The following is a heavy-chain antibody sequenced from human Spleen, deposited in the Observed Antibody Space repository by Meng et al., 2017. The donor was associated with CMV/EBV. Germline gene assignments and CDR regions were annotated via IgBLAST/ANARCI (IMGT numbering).Heavy chain of an antibody. V-gene: IGHV1-18*01. Sequence: APLVQSGAEFKKPGASVKVSCKASGYTYTSYGISWVRQAPGQGLEWMGWISAYNGNTNYAQKFQGRVTMTTDKSTRTAYMELRSLRSDDTAVYYCGEGLTVIVKWGQGTLVTVSS. D-gene: IGHD3-22*01. CDR2: ISAYNGNT. CDR1: GYTYTSYG. J-gene: IGHJ4*02. CDR3: GEGLTVIVK.